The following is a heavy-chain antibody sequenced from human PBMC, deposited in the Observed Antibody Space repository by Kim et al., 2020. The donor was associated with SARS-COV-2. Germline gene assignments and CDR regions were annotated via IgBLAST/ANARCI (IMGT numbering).Heavy chain of an antibody. Sequence: GGSLRLSCAVSGFTFDDYAMHWVRQAPGKGLEWVSGISWNSGSIGYADSVKGRFTISRDNAKNSLYLQMNSLRAEDTALYYCAKDIGSGSYYTLFDYWGQGTLVTVSS. CDR2: ISWNSGSI. D-gene: IGHD1-26*01. J-gene: IGHJ4*02. CDR1: GFTFDDYA. V-gene: IGHV3-9*01. CDR3: AKDIGSGSYYTLFDY.